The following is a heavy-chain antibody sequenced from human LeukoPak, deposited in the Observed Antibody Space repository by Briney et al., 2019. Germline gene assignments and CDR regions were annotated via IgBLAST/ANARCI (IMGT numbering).Heavy chain of an antibody. J-gene: IGHJ4*02. CDR2: FGTYNRNT. CDR1: GYAFITYG. Sequence: ASVKVSCKASGYAFITYGISWVRQAPGPGLEWMGWFGTYNRNTNYAQKLQGRVTMTTDTSTSTAYMELRSLRSDDTAVYYCARDLSIVEVPAASSMSGYWGQGTLVTVSS. V-gene: IGHV1-18*01. D-gene: IGHD2-2*01. CDR3: ARDLSIVEVPAASSMSGY.